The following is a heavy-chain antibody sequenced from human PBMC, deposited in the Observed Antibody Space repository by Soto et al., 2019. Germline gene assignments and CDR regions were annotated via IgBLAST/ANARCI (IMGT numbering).Heavy chain of an antibody. J-gene: IGHJ3*02. CDR2: IWYDGSNK. V-gene: IGHV3-33*01. Sequence: GGSLRLSCAASGFTFSSYGMHWVRQAPGKGLEWVAVIWYDGSNKYYADSVKGRFTISRDNSKNTLYLQMNSLRAEDTAVYYCARDRSGLQAAAGVTDAFDIWGQGTMVTVSS. D-gene: IGHD6-13*01. CDR3: ARDRSGLQAAAGVTDAFDI. CDR1: GFTFSSYG.